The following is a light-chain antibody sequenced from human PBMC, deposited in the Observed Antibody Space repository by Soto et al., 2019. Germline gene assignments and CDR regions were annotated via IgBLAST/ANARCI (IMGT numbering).Light chain of an antibody. J-gene: IGKJ1*01. CDR3: MQALQTPWT. CDR2: WGS. V-gene: IGKV2-28*01. CDR1: QSLLHSNGYNY. Sequence: DIVMTQSPLSLPVTPGEPASISCRSSQSLLHSNGYNYLDWYLQKPGQSPQLLIYWGSNRASGVPDRFSGSGSGTDFTLKINRGGAEDVGVFYCMQALQTPWTFGQGTKVDIK.